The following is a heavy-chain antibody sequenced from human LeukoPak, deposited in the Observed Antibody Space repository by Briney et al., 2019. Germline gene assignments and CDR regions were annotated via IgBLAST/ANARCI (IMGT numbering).Heavy chain of an antibody. CDR1: GYIFTDYY. V-gene: IGHV1-2*02. J-gene: IGHJ4*02. CDR2: INPKTGDT. Sequence: ASVKVSYKASGYIFTDYYIHWMRQAPGQGLEWMGWINPKTGDTNYAQKFQGRVTMTRDTSIRTVYMELNRLTSDDTALYYCARVGYCSGDRCYLHFDYWGQGTLVTVSS. CDR3: ARVGYCSGDRCYLHFDY. D-gene: IGHD2-15*01.